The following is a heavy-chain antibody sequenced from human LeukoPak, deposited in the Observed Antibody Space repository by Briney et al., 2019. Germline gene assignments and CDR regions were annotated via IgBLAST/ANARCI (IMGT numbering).Heavy chain of an antibody. V-gene: IGHV3-30*04. CDR2: ISNDGNEE. Sequence: GSLRLSCAASGFTFSAYVMHWVRQAPGRGLECVAVISNDGNEEYYADSVKGRFSISRDNSKNTLYLQMSSLRTEDTAVYYCVRDGGYTGGWTYGAGDYWGQGNLVTVSS. CDR3: VRDGGYTGGWTYGAGDY. CDR1: GFTFSAYV. D-gene: IGHD2-8*02. J-gene: IGHJ4*01.